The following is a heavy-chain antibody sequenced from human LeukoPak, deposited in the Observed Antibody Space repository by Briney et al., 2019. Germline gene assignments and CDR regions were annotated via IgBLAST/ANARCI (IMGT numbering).Heavy chain of an antibody. CDR3: ARVYTREGATMYCFDY. CDR2: IYYSGST. D-gene: IGHD3-16*01. J-gene: IGHJ4*02. CDR1: GGSISSRNYY. V-gene: IGHV4-39*07. Sequence: SETLSLTCTVSGGSISSRNYYWGWIRQPPGKGLEWIGSIYYSGSTFYNSSLKSRVTISKDTSKNQFSLKVSSVSAADTAVYYCARVYTREGATMYCFDYWGQGALVTVSS.